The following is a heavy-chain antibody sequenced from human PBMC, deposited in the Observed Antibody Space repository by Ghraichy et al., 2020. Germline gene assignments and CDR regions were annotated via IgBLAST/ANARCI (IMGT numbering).Heavy chain of an antibody. CDR2: IRYDGSSD. J-gene: IGHJ4*02. V-gene: IGHV3-30*02. CDR1: GFTFSSYG. D-gene: IGHD4-17*01. CDR3: AKGTTGTTSPTTSFDY. Sequence: GGSLRLSCAASGFTFSSYGMHWVRQTPGKGLEWVAFIRYDGSSDFYADSVKGRFTIARDNSKNTLYLQMKSLRPEDTAMYYCAKGTTGTTSPTTSFDYWGQAPLGTVAS.